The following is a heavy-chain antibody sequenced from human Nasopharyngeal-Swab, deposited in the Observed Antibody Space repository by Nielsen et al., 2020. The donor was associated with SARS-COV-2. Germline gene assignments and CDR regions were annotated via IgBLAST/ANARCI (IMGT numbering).Heavy chain of an antibody. D-gene: IGHD3-22*01. J-gene: IGHJ3*02. CDR2: IYSGGST. CDR3: ARDSYYDSSGYFDAFDI. V-gene: IGHV3-53*01. Sequence: GGSLRLSCAASGFTVSSNYMSWVRQAPGKGLEWVSVIYSGGSTYYADSVKGRFTISRDNSKNTLYLQMNSLGAEDTAVYYCARDSYYDSSGYFDAFDIWGQGTMVTVSS. CDR1: GFTVSSNY.